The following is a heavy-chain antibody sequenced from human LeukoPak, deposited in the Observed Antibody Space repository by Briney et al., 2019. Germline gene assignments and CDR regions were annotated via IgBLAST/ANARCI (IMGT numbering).Heavy chain of an antibody. Sequence: PSETLSLTCTVSGYSISSGYYWGWIRQPPGKGLEWIGSIYHSGSTYYNPSLKSRVTISVDTSKNQFSLKLSSVTAADTAVYYCARDDLYSSGWSPTFDPWGQGTLVTVSS. CDR3: ARDDLYSSGWSPTFDP. CDR1: GYSISSGYY. D-gene: IGHD6-19*01. CDR2: IYHSGST. J-gene: IGHJ5*02. V-gene: IGHV4-38-2*02.